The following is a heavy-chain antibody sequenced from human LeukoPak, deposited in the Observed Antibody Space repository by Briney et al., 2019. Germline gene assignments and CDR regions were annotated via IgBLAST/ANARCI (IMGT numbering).Heavy chain of an antibody. J-gene: IGHJ5*02. V-gene: IGHV1-69*13. D-gene: IGHD2-2*01. Sequence: SVKVSCKASGGTFSSYAISWVRQAPGQGLEWMGGIIPIFGTANYAQKFQGRVTITADESTSTAYMELSSLSSEDTAVYYCARGCSSTSCYSWAPDHWFDPWGQGTLVTASS. CDR1: GGTFSSYA. CDR2: IIPIFGTA. CDR3: ARGCSSTSCYSWAPDHWFDP.